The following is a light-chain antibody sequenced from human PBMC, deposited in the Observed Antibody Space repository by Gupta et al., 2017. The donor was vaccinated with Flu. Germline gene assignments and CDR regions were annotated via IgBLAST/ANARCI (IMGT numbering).Light chain of an antibody. CDR3: SSYTGSTTRV. Sequence: QSALTQPASVSGSPGQSITIPCTGISSDTDGFYYVSWYQQYPGKGPKLMIYEVNKRPSGISNRFSGSRSGTTASLTISGLQAEDAAYYYCSSYTGSTTRVFGGGTRLTV. J-gene: IGLJ3*02. V-gene: IGLV2-14*01. CDR1: SSDTDGFYY. CDR2: EVN.